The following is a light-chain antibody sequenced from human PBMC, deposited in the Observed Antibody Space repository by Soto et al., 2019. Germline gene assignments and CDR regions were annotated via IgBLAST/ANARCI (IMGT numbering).Light chain of an antibody. CDR1: QSISSW. V-gene: IGKV1-5*01. CDR2: DVS. J-gene: IGKJ1*01. Sequence: DIQITQSPSTLSPSVLERFTITFRASQSISSWLAWYQQKPGKAPKLLIYDVSSLESGVPSRFNGSGSGTEFSLTISSLQPDDIATYYCQQYNTFWTFGQGTKVDI. CDR3: QQYNTFWT.